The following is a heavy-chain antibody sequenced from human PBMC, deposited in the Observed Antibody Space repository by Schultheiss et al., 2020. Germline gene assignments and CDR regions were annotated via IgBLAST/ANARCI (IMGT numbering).Heavy chain of an antibody. J-gene: IGHJ6*02. V-gene: IGHV1-18*04. CDR3: ATGIRHYYYYGMDV. CDR1: GYTFINYN. Sequence: ASVKVSCKASGYTFINYNIHWVRQAPGQGLEWMGWISTYNGNTNYAQKLQGRVTMTTDTSTSTAYMELRSLRSDDTAVYYCATGIRHYYYYGMDVWGQGTTVTVSS. D-gene: IGHD2-15*01. CDR2: ISTYNGNT.